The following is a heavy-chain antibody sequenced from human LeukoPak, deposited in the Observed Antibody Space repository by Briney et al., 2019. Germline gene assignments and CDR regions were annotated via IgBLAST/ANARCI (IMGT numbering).Heavy chain of an antibody. D-gene: IGHD1-26*01. V-gene: IGHV4-39*01. J-gene: IGHJ3*02. CDR3: AKRGLGDAFNI. Sequence: PSETLSLTCTVSGGSISSNSYYWGWIRQPPGKGLEWIGSFYYSGNTYYNPSLKSRVTISVDTSKNQFSLKLSSVTAADSAVYYCAKRGLGDAFNIWGQGTMVTVS. CDR1: GGSISSNSYY. CDR2: FYYSGNT.